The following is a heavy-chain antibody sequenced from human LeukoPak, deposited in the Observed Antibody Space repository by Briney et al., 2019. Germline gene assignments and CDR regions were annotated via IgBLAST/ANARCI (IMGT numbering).Heavy chain of an antibody. CDR1: GFTFSSYG. CDR3: ARDIAQGYTFGSIEEDF. V-gene: IGHV3-33*01. Sequence: GGSLRLSCAASGFTFSSYGMHWVRQAPGKGLEWVAVIWYDGSNKYYADSVKGRFTISRDNSKNTLSLQMNSLRAEDTAVYYCARDIAQGYTFGSIEEDFWGQGTLATVSS. D-gene: IGHD5-18*01. J-gene: IGHJ4*02. CDR2: IWYDGSNK.